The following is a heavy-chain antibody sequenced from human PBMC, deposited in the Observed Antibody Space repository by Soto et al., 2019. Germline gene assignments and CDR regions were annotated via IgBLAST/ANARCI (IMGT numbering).Heavy chain of an antibody. CDR2: IYYSVST. Sequence: QVQLQESGPGLVKPSQTLSLTCTVSGGSISSGDYYWSWIRQHPGKGLEWIGYIYYSVSTYYNPSLKSRVTISVDTSKNQFYMKLNSVTAADTAVYYCARWWSGSRQGFDPWGQGTLVTVSS. D-gene: IGHD3-3*01. CDR3: ARWWSGSRQGFDP. J-gene: IGHJ5*02. CDR1: GGSISSGDYY. V-gene: IGHV4-31*03.